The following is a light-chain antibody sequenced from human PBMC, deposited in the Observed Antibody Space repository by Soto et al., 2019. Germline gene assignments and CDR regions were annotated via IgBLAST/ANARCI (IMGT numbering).Light chain of an antibody. Sequence: DMKLTQSPYTLSVSLGERVTLTCRASQSVSSDLAWYQQKPGQVPKLLIYGASTLPTGVPSRFSGSGSGTEFTLTISSLQSEDFATYYCQQYNTSPRTFGQGTKVDTK. V-gene: IGKV1-27*01. CDR1: QSVSSD. J-gene: IGKJ1*01. CDR2: GAS. CDR3: QQYNTSPRT.